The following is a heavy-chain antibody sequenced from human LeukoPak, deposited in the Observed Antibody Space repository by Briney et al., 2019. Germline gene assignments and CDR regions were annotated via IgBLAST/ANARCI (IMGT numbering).Heavy chain of an antibody. CDR1: GFTFSNAS. Sequence: GGSLRVSCAASGFTFSNASMSWVRQPPGKGLEWVGRIKSKTDGGTTDYAEPVKGRFTISRDDSKNTLCLQMNFLKTEDTALYYCAAVSVDYGDSSFDLWGQGTLVTVSS. CDR2: IKSKTDGGTT. CDR3: AAVSVDYGDSSFDL. V-gene: IGHV3-15*01. D-gene: IGHD4-17*01. J-gene: IGHJ4*02.